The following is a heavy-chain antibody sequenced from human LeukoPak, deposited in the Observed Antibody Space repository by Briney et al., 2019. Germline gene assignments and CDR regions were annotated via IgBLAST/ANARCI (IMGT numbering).Heavy chain of an antibody. CDR3: ARSKIAAAGTYAFDI. J-gene: IGHJ3*02. V-gene: IGHV4-4*02. Sequence: SGTLSLTCAVSGGSISSSYWWSWVRQPPGKGLEWIGSIYHSGSTYYNPSLKSRVTISVDTSKNQFSLKLSSVTAADTAVYYCARSKIAAAGTYAFDIWGQGTMVTVSS. CDR1: GGSISSSYW. CDR2: IYHSGST. D-gene: IGHD6-13*01.